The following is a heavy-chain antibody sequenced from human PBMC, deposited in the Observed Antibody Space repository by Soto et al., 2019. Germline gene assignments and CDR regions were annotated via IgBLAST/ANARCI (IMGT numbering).Heavy chain of an antibody. CDR1: GGSISSYY. D-gene: IGHD6-13*01. CDR2: IYYSGST. CDR3: ARVDGFSSGWYGKWFDP. Sequence: QVQLQESGPGLVKPSETLSLTCTVSGGSISSYYWSWIRQPPGKGLEWIGYIYYSGSTNYNTSLTSRVTISVDTSKNRFSLKLSSVTAADTAVYYCARVDGFSSGWYGKWFDPWCQGTLVTVSS. V-gene: IGHV4-59*01. J-gene: IGHJ5*02.